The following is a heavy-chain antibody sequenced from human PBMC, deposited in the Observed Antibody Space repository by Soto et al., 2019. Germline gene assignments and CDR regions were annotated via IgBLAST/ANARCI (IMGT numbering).Heavy chain of an antibody. J-gene: IGHJ6*02. Sequence: GASVQVSCKASGGTFSSCAISWVRQAPGQGLEWMGGIIPIFGTANYAQKFQGRVTITADESTSTAYMELSSLRSEDTAVYYCASPVXRFLEWSQTEAYYGMDVWGPGTTVTVSS. V-gene: IGHV1-69*13. CDR3: ASPVXRFLEWSQTEAYYGMDV. D-gene: IGHD3-3*01. CDR2: IIPIFGTA. CDR1: GGTFSSCA.